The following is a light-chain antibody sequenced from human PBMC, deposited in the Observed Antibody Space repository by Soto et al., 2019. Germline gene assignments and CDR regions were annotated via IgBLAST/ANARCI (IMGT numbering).Light chain of an antibody. Sequence: DIQMTQSPSSLSASVGDRVTITCRASQSISSYLNWYQQKPGKAPKLLIYAASSLQSGVPSRFSGCGSGTDFNLTISSLQPEDFATYYCQQSYSTSFGHGTKVDIK. CDR1: QSISSY. V-gene: IGKV1-39*01. CDR3: QQSYSTS. CDR2: AAS. J-gene: IGKJ3*01.